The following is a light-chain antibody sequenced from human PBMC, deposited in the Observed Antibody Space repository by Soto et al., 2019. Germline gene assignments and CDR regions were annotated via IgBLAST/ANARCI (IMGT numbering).Light chain of an antibody. V-gene: IGKV3-20*01. J-gene: IGKJ1*01. CDR1: QSVSNNY. CDR3: QQYGSSPRT. CDR2: GAS. Sequence: EIVLTQSPGTLSLSPGERATLSCRASQSVSNNYLAWYQQKPGQAPRLLIYGASSRATGIPDRFSGSGSGTDFTLTTSRLEPEDFAVYYCQQYGSSPRTFGQGTKVEIK.